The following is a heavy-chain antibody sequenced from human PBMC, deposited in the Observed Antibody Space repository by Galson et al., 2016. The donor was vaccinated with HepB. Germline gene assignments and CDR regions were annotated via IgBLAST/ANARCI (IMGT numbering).Heavy chain of an antibody. Sequence: PALVKPTQTLKLACTFSGFSLDTRGMCVSWIRQPPGKALEWLARIDWDDEKNYKTSLGTRVTVSKDPSKNQVVLTMTNMDPVDTATYYCARSYHYDDTGPVLLAFDYWGQGALVAVSS. V-gene: IGHV2-70*11. CDR1: GFSLDTRGMC. J-gene: IGHJ4*02. CDR2: IDWDDEK. CDR3: ARSYHYDDTGPVLLAFDY. D-gene: IGHD3-22*01.